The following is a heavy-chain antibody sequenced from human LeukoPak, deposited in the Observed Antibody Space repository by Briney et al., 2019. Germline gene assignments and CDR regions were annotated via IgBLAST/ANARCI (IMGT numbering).Heavy chain of an antibody. CDR3: ARVNRYCSSTSCRFLDY. J-gene: IGHJ4*02. CDR2: ISSSGSTI. Sequence: GGSLRLSCAASGFTFSDYYMSWIRQAPGKGLERVSYISSSGSTIYYADSVKGRFTISRDNAKNSLYLQMNSLRAEDTAVYYCARVNRYCSSTSCRFLDYWGQGTLVTVSS. V-gene: IGHV3-11*01. CDR1: GFTFSDYY. D-gene: IGHD2-2*01.